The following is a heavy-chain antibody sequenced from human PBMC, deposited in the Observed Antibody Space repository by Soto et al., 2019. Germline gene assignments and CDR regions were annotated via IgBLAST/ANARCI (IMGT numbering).Heavy chain of an antibody. CDR3: ARELSAMVASGLYYYGMDV. V-gene: IGHV3-13*01. J-gene: IGHJ6*02. Sequence: GGSLRLSCAASGFTFSSYDMHWVRQATGKGLEWVSAIGTAGDTYYPGSVKGRFTISRENAKNSLYLQMNSLRAEDTAVYYCARELSAMVASGLYYYGMDVWGQGTTVTVSS. CDR1: GFTFSSYD. D-gene: IGHD5-18*01. CDR2: IGTAGDT.